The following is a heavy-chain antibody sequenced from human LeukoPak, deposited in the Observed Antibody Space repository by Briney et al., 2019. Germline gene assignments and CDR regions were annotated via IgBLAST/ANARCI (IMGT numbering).Heavy chain of an antibody. D-gene: IGHD4-17*01. J-gene: IGHJ6*02. CDR1: GGSISSYY. CDR2: IYTSGST. V-gene: IGHV4-4*08. Sequence: PSETLSLTCTVSGGSISSYYWSWIRQPPGKGLEWIGYIYTSGSTNYNPSLKSRVTMSVDTSKNHFSLELSSVTAADTAVYYCARAVRAYYGDYYYGMDVWGQGTTVTVSS. CDR3: ARAVRAYYGDYYYGMDV.